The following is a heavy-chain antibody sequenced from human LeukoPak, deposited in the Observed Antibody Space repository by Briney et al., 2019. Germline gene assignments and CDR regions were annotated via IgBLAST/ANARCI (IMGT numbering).Heavy chain of an antibody. CDR3: ARERTLFPGDSSGYFDY. Sequence: SETLSLTCAVYGGSFSGYYWSWIRQPPGKGLEWIGSIYYSGSTYYNPSLKSRVTKSVDTSKNQFSLKLSSVTAADTAVYYCARERTLFPGDSSGYFDYWGQGILVTVSS. CDR1: GGSFSGYY. V-gene: IGHV4-34*01. D-gene: IGHD3-22*01. CDR2: IYYSGST. J-gene: IGHJ4*02.